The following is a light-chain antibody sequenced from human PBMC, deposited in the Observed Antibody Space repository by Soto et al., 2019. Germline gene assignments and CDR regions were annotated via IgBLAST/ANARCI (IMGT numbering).Light chain of an antibody. J-gene: IGKJ2*01. V-gene: IGKV3-20*01. CDR2: GAS. CDR1: QSVSSRY. Sequence: EIVLTQSPGTLSLSPGERATLSCRASQSVSSRYLAWYQQKPGQAPRLLIYGASNRATGLPDRFSGSGSGTDFTLTISRLEPDDFAVYFCQQYGSSPPFTFGQGTKVEIK. CDR3: QQYGSSPPFT.